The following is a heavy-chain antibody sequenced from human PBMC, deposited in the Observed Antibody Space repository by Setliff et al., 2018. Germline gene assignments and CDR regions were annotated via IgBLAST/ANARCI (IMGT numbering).Heavy chain of an antibody. V-gene: IGHV4-34*01. J-gene: IGHJ4*02. Sequence: PSETLSLTCRVYGESFSNNYWSWIRQPPGKGLEWIGEIRHSGSANYNPSLKRRVTMSVDTSKNQFSLNLNSVTAADTAVYYFLLAHCNTTSCEEALDFWSQGTLVTVSS. D-gene: IGHD2-2*01. CDR3: LLAHCNTTSCEEALDF. CDR1: GESFSNNY. CDR2: IRHSGSA.